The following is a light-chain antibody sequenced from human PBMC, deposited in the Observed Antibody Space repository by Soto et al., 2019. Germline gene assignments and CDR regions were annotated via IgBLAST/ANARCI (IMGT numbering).Light chain of an antibody. V-gene: IGKV1-17*03. CDR3: LQHNTFPWT. CDR2: GAF. CDR1: QGINDN. J-gene: IGKJ1*01. Sequence: DIQMTQSPSAMSASVGDRVTITCRASQGINDNLAWFQQKPGQVPKRLIYGAFSLQRGVPSRFSGSGSGKEFTLTISSLKPEDFATYYCLQHNTFPWTLGQGTKVDIK.